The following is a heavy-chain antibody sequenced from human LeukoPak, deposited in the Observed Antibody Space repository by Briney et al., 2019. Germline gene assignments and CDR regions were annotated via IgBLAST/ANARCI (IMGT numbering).Heavy chain of an antibody. CDR1: GGSISSYY. D-gene: IGHD3-10*01. CDR3: ARDYGSGSYYNDAFDI. CDR2: IYYSGGT. J-gene: IGHJ3*02. V-gene: IGHV4-59*01. Sequence: SETLSLACTVSGGSISSYYWSWIRQPPGKGLEWIGYIYYSGGTNYNPSLKSRVTISVDTSKNQFSLKLSSVTAADTAVYYCARDYGSGSYYNDAFDIWGQGTMATVSS.